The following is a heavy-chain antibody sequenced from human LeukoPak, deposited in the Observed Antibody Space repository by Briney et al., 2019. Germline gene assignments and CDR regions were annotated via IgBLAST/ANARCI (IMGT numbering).Heavy chain of an antibody. CDR1: GFTFSSYT. D-gene: IGHD4-17*01. CDR3: ARDGDYVDFDY. Sequence: GGSLRLSCAASGFTFSSYTMNWVRQAPGKELEWVSSISSSSSYIYYADSVKGRFTISRDNAKNSLYLQMNSLRAEDTAVYSCARDGDYVDFDYWGQGTLVTVSS. CDR2: ISSSSSYI. J-gene: IGHJ4*02. V-gene: IGHV3-21*01.